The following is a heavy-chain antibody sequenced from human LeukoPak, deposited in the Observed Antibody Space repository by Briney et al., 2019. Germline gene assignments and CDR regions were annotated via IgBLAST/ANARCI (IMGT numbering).Heavy chain of an antibody. V-gene: IGHV3-30-3*01. Sequence: QSGGSLRLSCAASGFTFSSYAMHWVRQAPGKGLEWVAVISYDGSNKYYADSVKGRFTISRDNAKNSLYLQMNSLRAEDTAVYYCVRAPKSGDQWGQFDFWGQGTLVTVSS. CDR2: ISYDGSNK. CDR1: GFTFSSYA. J-gene: IGHJ4*01. D-gene: IGHD1-26*01. CDR3: VRAPKSGDQWGQFDF.